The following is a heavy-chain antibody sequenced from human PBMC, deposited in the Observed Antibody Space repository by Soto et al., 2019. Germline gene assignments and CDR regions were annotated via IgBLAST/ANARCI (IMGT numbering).Heavy chain of an antibody. V-gene: IGHV4-30-2*01. CDR2: IYHSGST. CDR1: GGSISSGSSY. Sequence: SETLSLTCTVSGGSISSGSSYWDWIRQPPGKVLEWIGYIYHSGSTYYNPSLKSRVTISVDRSKNQFSLKLTSVTAADTAVYYCARAGDSSGPVALGYWGQGTLVTV. CDR3: ARAGDSSGPVALGY. J-gene: IGHJ4*02. D-gene: IGHD6-19*01.